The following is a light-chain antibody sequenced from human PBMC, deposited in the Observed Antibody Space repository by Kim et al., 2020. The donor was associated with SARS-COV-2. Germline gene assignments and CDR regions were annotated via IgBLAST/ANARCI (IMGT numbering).Light chain of an antibody. V-gene: IGKV1-5*03. CDR3: QQYSSYST. CDR1: QAIRDR. Sequence: DIQMTQSPSTLSASVGDRVTITCRASQAIRDRLAWYQHKPGEAPKLLIYLTSSLQSGVPSRFRGSGSGTEFTLTIDSLQPDDIGTYYCQQYSSYSTFGQGTKLEIK. J-gene: IGKJ2*01. CDR2: LTS.